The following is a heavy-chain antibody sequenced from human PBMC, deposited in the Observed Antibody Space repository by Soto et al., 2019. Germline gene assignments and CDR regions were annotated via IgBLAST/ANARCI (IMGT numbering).Heavy chain of an antibody. Sequence: QVQLVQSGAEVKKPGSSVKVSCKASGGTFSSYAISWVRQAPGQGLEWMGGIIPIFGTANYAQKFQGRVTITANKSTSTANRELSGWRSEDRALYYGGREVLGVFGELLFWFDPWGQGTLVTVSS. J-gene: IGHJ5*02. V-gene: IGHV1-69*06. CDR1: GGTFSSYA. CDR2: IIPIFGTA. D-gene: IGHD3-10*01. CDR3: GREVLGVFGELLFWFDP.